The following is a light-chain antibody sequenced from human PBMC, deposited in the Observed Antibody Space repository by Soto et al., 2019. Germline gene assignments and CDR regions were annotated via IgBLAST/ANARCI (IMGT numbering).Light chain of an antibody. V-gene: IGKV1-27*01. CDR1: QGISNY. CDR3: QKYTRAPLT. CDR2: AAS. J-gene: IGKJ4*01. Sequence: DIQMTQSPSALSASVGDRVTITCRASQGISNYLAWYQQKPGKVPKLLIYAASTLQSGVPSRFSGSGSGTDFNLTISSLQPEDVATCYSQKYTRAPLTFGGATKVDIK.